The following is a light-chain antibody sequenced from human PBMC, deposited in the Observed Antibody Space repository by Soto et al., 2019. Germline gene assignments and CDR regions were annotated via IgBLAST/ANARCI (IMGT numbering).Light chain of an antibody. Sequence: DIVMTQSPDSLAVSLGERATINCKSSQSVLSSSNNKNYLTWYQQKLGQPPKLLIYWASTRESGVPDRFSGSGSGTDFTLTISNLQAEDVADYYCQQYYGNIHTFGQGTKLEIK. J-gene: IGKJ2*01. V-gene: IGKV4-1*01. CDR3: QQYYGNIHT. CDR1: QSVLSSSNNKNY. CDR2: WAS.